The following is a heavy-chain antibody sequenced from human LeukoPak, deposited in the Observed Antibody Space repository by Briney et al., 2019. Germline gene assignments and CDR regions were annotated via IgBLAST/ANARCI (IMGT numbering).Heavy chain of an antibody. V-gene: IGHV3-23*01. CDR1: GFTVSDYS. D-gene: IGHD3-10*01. J-gene: IGHJ6*03. CDR2: ISGSGGST. Sequence: GGSLRLSCAASGFTVSDYSMAWVRQAPGKGLEWVSAISGSGGSTYYADSVKGRFTISRDNSKNTLYLQMNSLRAEDTAVYYCAKLPYYYGSGTMDVWGKGTTVTISS. CDR3: AKLPYYYGSGTMDV.